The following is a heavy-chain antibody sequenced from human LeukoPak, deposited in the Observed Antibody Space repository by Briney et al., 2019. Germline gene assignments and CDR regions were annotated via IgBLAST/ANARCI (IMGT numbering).Heavy chain of an antibody. V-gene: IGHV4-59*01. CDR1: GGSIIGYY. J-gene: IGHJ4*02. CDR3: ARGRGIAAAGTWYFDY. D-gene: IGHD6-13*01. Sequence: SETLSLTCTVSGGSIIGYYWSWIRQPPGKGLEWIGYIYYSGSTNYNPSLKSRVTISVDTSKNQFSLKLSSVTAADTAVYYCARGRGIAAAGTWYFDYWGQGTLVTVSS. CDR2: IYYSGST.